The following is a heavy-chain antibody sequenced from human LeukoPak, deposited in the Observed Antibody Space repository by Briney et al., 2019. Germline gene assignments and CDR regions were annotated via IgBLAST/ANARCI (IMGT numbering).Heavy chain of an antibody. D-gene: IGHD1-26*01. CDR3: ARDLVGATGSGWFDP. CDR1: GGSISSGSYY. Sequence: PSQTLSLTCTVSGGSISSGSYYWSWIRQPAGKGLEWVMRIYTSGSTNSNPSLKSRVTMSVDTSKNQFSLKLSSVTAADTAVYYCARDLVGATGSGWFDPWGEGTLVTVSS. J-gene: IGHJ5*02. CDR2: IYTSGST. V-gene: IGHV4-61*02.